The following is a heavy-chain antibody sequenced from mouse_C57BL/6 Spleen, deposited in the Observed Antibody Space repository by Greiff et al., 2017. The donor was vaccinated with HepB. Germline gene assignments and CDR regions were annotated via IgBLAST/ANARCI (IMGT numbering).Heavy chain of an antibody. CDR3: ARRNWDY. V-gene: IGHV1-82*01. D-gene: IGHD4-1*01. CDR2: IYPGDGDT. CDR1: GYAFSSSW. J-gene: IGHJ2*01. Sequence: QVQLKESGPELVKPGASVKISCTASGYAFSSSWMNWVKQRPGKGLEWIGRIYPGDGDTNYNGKFKGKATLTADKSYSTAYMQLSSLTSEDSAVYFCARRNWDYWGQGTTLTVSS.